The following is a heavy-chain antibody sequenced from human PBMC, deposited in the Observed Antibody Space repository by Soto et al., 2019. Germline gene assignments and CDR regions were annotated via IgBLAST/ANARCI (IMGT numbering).Heavy chain of an antibody. V-gene: IGHV1-18*04. J-gene: IGHJ6*02. Sequence: ASVKVSCKASGYTFTSYGISWVRQAPGQGLEWMGWISAYNGNTNYAQKLQGRVTMTTDTSTSTAYMELRSLRSDDTAVYYCARWGSTIFGVVTPWYYGMDVWGQGTTVTVS. CDR3: ARWGSTIFGVVTPWYYGMDV. CDR1: GYTFTSYG. CDR2: ISAYNGNT. D-gene: IGHD3-3*01.